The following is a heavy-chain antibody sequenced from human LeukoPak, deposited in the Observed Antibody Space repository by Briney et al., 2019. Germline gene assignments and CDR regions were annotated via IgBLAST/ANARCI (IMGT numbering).Heavy chain of an antibody. D-gene: IGHD2-15*01. Sequence: SQTLTLTSAISGDSVSSNSAAWNWIRQSPSRGLEWLGRTYYRSKWYNDYAVSVKSRITINPDTSKNQFSLQLNSVTPEDTAVYYCARERYCSGGSCYSGVIDYWGPGTLVTVSS. CDR1: GDSVSSNSAA. V-gene: IGHV6-1*01. J-gene: IGHJ4*02. CDR3: ARERYCSGGSCYSGVIDY. CDR2: TYYRSKWYN.